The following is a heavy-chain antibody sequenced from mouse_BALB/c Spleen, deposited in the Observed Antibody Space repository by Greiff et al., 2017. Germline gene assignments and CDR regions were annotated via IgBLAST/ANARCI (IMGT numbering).Heavy chain of an antibody. J-gene: IGHJ4*01. CDR2: ISSGNSTI. Sequence: EVKLMESGGGLVQPGGSRKLSCAASGFTFSSFGMHWVRQAPEKGLEWVAYISSGNSTIYYADTVKGRFTISRDNPKNTLFLQMTSLRSEDTAMYYCASRDSDYWGQGTSVTVSS. CDR1: GFTFSSFG. V-gene: IGHV5-17*02. CDR3: ASRDSDY.